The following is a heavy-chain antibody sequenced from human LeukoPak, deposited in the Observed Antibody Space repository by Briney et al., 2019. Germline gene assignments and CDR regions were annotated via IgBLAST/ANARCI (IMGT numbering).Heavy chain of an antibody. V-gene: IGHV4-61*02. Sequence: KPSQTLSLTCTVSGGSFSSGSYSWSWIRQPAGKGLEWIGRIYTSGSTNYNPSLKSRVTISVDTSKNQFSMKLSSVTAADTAVYYCASSTGSGSYYPLFDYWGQGTLVTVSS. CDR2: IYTSGST. J-gene: IGHJ4*02. D-gene: IGHD3-10*01. CDR3: ASSTGSGSYYPLFDY. CDR1: GGSFSSGSYS.